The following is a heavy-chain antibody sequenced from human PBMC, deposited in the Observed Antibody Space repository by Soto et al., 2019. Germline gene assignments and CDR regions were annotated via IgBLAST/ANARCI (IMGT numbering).Heavy chain of an antibody. Sequence: QVQLVQSGAEVKKPGSSVKVSCKASGGTLSSYSISWVRQAPGQGLEWMGGIVHPSGTATYAQKFQGRVTITADASTSTAYMELTSLSSADTAVYHCAGDKYQLLYNWFDPWGQGTLVTVSS. CDR2: IVHPSGTA. CDR3: AGDKYQLLYNWFDP. CDR1: GGTLSSYS. D-gene: IGHD2-2*01. V-gene: IGHV1-69*01. J-gene: IGHJ5*02.